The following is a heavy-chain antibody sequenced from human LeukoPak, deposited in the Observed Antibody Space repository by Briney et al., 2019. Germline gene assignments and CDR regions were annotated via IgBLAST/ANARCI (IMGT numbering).Heavy chain of an antibody. CDR1: GGSFSGYY. CDR3: TRSTNLEAFDI. V-gene: IGHV4-34*01. D-gene: IGHD2-8*01. J-gene: IGHJ3*02. Sequence: SETLSLTCAVYGGSFSGYYWSRIRQPPGKGLEWIGEINHSGSTNYNPSLKSRVTISVDTSKNQCSLKLSSVTTADTAVYYCTRSTNLEAFDIWGQGTMVTVSS. CDR2: INHSGST.